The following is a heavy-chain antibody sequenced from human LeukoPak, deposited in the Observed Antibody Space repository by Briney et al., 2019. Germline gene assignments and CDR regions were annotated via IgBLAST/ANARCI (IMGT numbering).Heavy chain of an antibody. CDR2: ISGSGGNT. Sequence: GGSLRLSCAASGFTFSTYVMNWFRQAPGKGLEWVSVISGSGGNTYYADSVKGRFTISRDNSKNTLYLQMNSLRAEDTAVYYCANGNNGDYVRLDYWGQGTLVTVSS. D-gene: IGHD4-17*01. V-gene: IGHV3-23*01. CDR3: ANGNNGDYVRLDY. CDR1: GFTFSTYV. J-gene: IGHJ4*02.